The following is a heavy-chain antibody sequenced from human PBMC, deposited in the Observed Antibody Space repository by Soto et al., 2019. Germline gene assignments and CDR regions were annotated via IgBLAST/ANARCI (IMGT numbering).Heavy chain of an antibody. J-gene: IGHJ6*02. D-gene: IGHD2-2*01. V-gene: IGHV5-51*01. CDR1: GYSFTSYW. CDR2: INPGDSDT. CDR3: AILKGYCSSTSCYVNYYYGMDV. Sequence: GESLKISCKGSGYSFTSYWIGWVRQMPGKGLEWMGIINPGDSDTRYSPSFQGQVTISADKSISTAYLQWSSLKASDTAMYYCAILKGYCSSTSCYVNYYYGMDVWGQGTTVTVSS.